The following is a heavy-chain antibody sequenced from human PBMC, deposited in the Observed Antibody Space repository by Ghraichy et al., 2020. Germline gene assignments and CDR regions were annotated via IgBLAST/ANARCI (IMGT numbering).Heavy chain of an antibody. J-gene: IGHJ4*02. Sequence: GGSLRLSCAASGFTFSSNWMSWVRQAPGKGLEWVANIKQDGSEEYYVDSVKGRFTISRDNAKNSLYLQMNSLRAEDTAVYHCARYSYGLFGYWGQGTLVTVSS. CDR2: IKQDGSEE. CDR1: GFTFSSNW. D-gene: IGHD5-18*01. V-gene: IGHV3-7*01. CDR3: ARYSYGLFGY.